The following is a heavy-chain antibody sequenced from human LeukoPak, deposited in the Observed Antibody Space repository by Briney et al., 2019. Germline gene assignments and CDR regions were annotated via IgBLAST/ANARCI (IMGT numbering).Heavy chain of an antibody. CDR1: GYTFTNYY. J-gene: IGHJ5*02. D-gene: IGHD3-10*01. V-gene: IGHV1-2*04. CDR3: ARGRGTTYYYGSGPSQGWFDP. CDR2: IHSGGGST. Sequence: ASVKVSCKASGYTFTNYYMHWVRQAPGQGLEWMGIIHSGGGSTNYAQKFQGWVTMTRDTSISTAYMELSRLRSDDTAVYYCARGRGTTYYYGSGPSQGWFDPWGQGTLVTVSS.